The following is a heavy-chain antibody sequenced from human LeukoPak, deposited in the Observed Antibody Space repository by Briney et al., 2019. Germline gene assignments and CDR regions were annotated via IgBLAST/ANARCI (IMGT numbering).Heavy chain of an antibody. Sequence: SETLSLTCAVSSGSISRNYWWSWVRQPPGEGLEWIGEVSHSGSTLYNPSLKSRLTISVDTSKNQFSLELTSVTAADTAVYYCGRVFDLWSQGTLVTVSS. CDR3: GRVFDL. CDR1: SGSISRNYW. V-gene: IGHV4-4*02. J-gene: IGHJ5*02. CDR2: VSHSGST.